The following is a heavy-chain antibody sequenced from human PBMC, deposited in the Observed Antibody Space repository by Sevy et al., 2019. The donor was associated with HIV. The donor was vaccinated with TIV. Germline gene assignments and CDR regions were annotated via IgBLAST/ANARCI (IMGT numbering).Heavy chain of an antibody. V-gene: IGHV3-23*01. J-gene: IGHJ4*02. CDR3: AKDGHYYDSSGDYLNYFDY. Sequence: GGSLRLSCAASGFTFTSYAMSWVRQAPGKGLEWVSAISGSARSTYYADSVKDRFTISRDNSKNTLYLLINSLRAEDTAIYYCAKDGHYYDSSGDYLNYFDYWGQRTLVTVSS. CDR1: GFTFTSYA. CDR2: ISGSARST. D-gene: IGHD3-22*01.